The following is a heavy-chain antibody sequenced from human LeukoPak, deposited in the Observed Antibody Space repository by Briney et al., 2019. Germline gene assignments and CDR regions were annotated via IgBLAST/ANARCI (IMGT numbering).Heavy chain of an antibody. CDR2: MNPNSGNT. D-gene: IGHD6-13*01. CDR3: ATAAAAGGYYFDY. Sequence: ASVKVSCKASGYTFTSYDINWVRQATGQGLEWMGWMNPNSGNTGYAQKFQGRVTMTRNTSISTAYMELSSLRSEDTAVYCCATAAAAGGYYFDYWGQGTLVTVSS. J-gene: IGHJ4*02. CDR1: GYTFTSYD. V-gene: IGHV1-8*01.